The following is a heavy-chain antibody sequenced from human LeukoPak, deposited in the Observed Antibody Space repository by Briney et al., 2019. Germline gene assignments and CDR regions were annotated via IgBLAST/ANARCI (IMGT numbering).Heavy chain of an antibody. CDR3: ARALGYCSGGTCHRHFDY. CDR2: ITNTGGTT. Sequence: GGSLRLSCAASGFTFSSYWMHWVRQAPGKGLEWVSYITNTGGTTYSADSVKGRFTISRDNAKNSLYLQMNSLRDEDTAIYYCARALGYCSGGTCHRHFDYWGQGTLVTVSS. D-gene: IGHD2-15*01. CDR1: GFTFSSYW. V-gene: IGHV3-48*02. J-gene: IGHJ4*02.